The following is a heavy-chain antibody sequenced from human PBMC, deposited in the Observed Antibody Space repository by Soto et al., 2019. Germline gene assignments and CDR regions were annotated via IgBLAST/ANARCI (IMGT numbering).Heavy chain of an antibody. V-gene: IGHV4-59*01. D-gene: IGHD3-22*01. J-gene: IGHJ5*02. CDR3: TGAYYDVSGYSFDP. CDR1: GGSISSGY. CDR2: IYYGGSI. Sequence: QLQLQESGPGLVKPSETLSLTCSVSGGSISSGYWTWIRQPPGKGLEWIGYIYYGGSINYNPSLKSRGIISVDTAKNQSSLRLSSVSAADTAVYYCTGAYYDVSGYSFDPWAQGTSVTVSS.